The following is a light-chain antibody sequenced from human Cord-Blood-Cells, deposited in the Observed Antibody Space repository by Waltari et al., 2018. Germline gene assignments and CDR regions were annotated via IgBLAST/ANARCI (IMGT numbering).Light chain of an antibody. J-gene: IGLJ3*02. Sequence: QSALTQPASVSGSPGQPITISCTGTSSDVGGYNYFSWYQQHPGKAPKLMIYDVSNRPSGVSNRFSGSKSGNTASLTISGLQAEDEADYYCSSYTSSSTYWVFGGGTKLTVL. CDR1: SSDVGGYNY. V-gene: IGLV2-14*01. CDR3: SSYTSSSTYWV. CDR2: DVS.